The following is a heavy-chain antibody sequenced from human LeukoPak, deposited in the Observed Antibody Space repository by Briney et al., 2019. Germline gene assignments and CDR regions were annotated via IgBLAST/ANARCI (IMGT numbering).Heavy chain of an antibody. V-gene: IGHV1-2*02. J-gene: IGHJ4*02. CDR2: ISPNSGVT. CDR1: GYTFTGYY. D-gene: IGHD2-15*01. Sequence: ASVKVSCKASGYTFTGYYMHWVRQAPGQGLEWMGWISPNSGVTNYAQNFQGRVTMTSDTSISTAYMELNGLRSDDTAVYYCARVPQCIGGSCYSSLLGYWGQGTLVTVSS. CDR3: ARVPQCIGGSCYSSLLGY.